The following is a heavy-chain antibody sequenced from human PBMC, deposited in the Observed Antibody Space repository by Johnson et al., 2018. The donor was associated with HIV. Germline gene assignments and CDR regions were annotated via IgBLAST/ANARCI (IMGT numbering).Heavy chain of an antibody. Sequence: QVQLVESGGGVVRPGGSLRLSCAASGFTFSSYGMHWVRQAPGKGMDWVAVISNDGRNKDYADSVKGRFTISRDNSKNTLYLQMNSLRAEDTALYYCAKDRSGGALGACDIWGHGTIVTVSS. CDR2: ISNDGRNK. V-gene: IGHV3-30*18. J-gene: IGHJ3*02. CDR3: AKDRSGGALGACDI. D-gene: IGHD2-15*01. CDR1: GFTFSSYG.